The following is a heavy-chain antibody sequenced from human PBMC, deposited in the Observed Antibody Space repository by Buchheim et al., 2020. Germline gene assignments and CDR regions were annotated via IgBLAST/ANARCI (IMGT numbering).Heavy chain of an antibody. CDR1: GFTVSSNY. V-gene: IGHV3-66*01. J-gene: IGHJ4*02. CDR2: IYSNGST. CDR3: AREAYYYDSSGYYPTDHYFDS. Sequence: EVQLVESGGGLVQPGGSLRLSCTASGFTVSSNYMSWVRQAPGKGLEWVSVIYSNGSTYYADSVKGRFTIPRDNSKNTLFLQINSLRAGDTAVYYCAREAYYYDSSGYYPTDHYFDSWGQGTL. D-gene: IGHD3-22*01.